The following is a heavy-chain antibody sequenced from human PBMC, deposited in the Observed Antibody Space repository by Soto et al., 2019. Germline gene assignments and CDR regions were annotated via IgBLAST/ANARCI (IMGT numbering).Heavy chain of an antibody. V-gene: IGHV4-39*02. CDR3: TREKWVATEFYGLDV. J-gene: IGHJ6*02. CDR2: IDYSGTT. CDR1: GDSIRSFTEH. Sequence: SDPLSHTCIVSGDSIRSFTEHGGWIRQRPGRGLEWIGSIDYSGTTFFSPSLKSRVSISLDTSKNEFSLKVNSVTAADTAVYYCTREKWVATEFYGLDVWGQGTTVT. D-gene: IGHD6-19*01.